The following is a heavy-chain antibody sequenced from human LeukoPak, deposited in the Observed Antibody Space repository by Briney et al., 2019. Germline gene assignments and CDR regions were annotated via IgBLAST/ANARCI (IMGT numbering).Heavy chain of an antibody. CDR2: ISWNSGSI. CDR1: GFTFDDYA. CDR3: ARLGELLLPFFDY. J-gene: IGHJ4*02. Sequence: PGRSLRLSCAASGFTFDDYAMHWVRQAPGKGLEWVSGISWNSGSIGYADSVKGRFTISRDNAKNSLYLQMNSLRAEDTALYYCARLGELLLPFFDYWGQGTLVTVSS. D-gene: IGHD3-10*01. V-gene: IGHV3-9*01.